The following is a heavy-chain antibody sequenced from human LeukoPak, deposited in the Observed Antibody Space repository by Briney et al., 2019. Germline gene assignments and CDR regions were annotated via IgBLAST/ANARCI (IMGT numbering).Heavy chain of an antibody. V-gene: IGHV3-48*01. CDR1: GLIFTSYS. Sequence: TGGSLRLSCAASGLIFTSYSMNWVRQAPGKGLEWVSYISSSSSTIYYADSVKGRFTISRDNAKNSLYLQMNSLRAEDTAVYYCARQRAGFTVTTSDYWGQGTLVTVSS. CDR2: ISSSSSTI. CDR3: ARQRAGFTVTTSDY. D-gene: IGHD4-17*01. J-gene: IGHJ4*02.